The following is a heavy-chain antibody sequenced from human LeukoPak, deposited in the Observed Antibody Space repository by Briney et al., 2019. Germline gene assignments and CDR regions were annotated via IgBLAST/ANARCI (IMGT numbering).Heavy chain of an antibody. CDR1: GYTFTSYG. J-gene: IGHJ4*02. V-gene: IGHV1-18*01. D-gene: IGHD3-22*01. CDR3: ARAIYYYDSSGPLGAPYYFDY. CDR2: INAYNGNT. Sequence: ASVKVSCKASGYTFTSYGISWVRQAPGQGLEWMGWINAYNGNTNYAQKLQGRVTMTTDTSTSTAYMELRSLRSDDTAVYYCARAIYYYDSSGPLGAPYYFDYWGQGTLVTVSS.